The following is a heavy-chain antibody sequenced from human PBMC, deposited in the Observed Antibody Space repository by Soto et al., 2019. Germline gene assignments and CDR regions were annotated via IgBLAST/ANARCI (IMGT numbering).Heavy chain of an antibody. CDR2: FSGSGGST. J-gene: IGHJ5*02. D-gene: IGHD6-25*01. CDR1: GFTFSSYA. V-gene: IGHV3-23*01. CDR3: AKAKLRQPSGWFDP. Sequence: WGSLRLSCAASGFTFSSYAMSWVRQAPVKGLEWVSAFSGSGGSTYYADSVKGRFTISRDNSKNTLYLQMNSLRAEDTAVYYCAKAKLRQPSGWFDPWGQGTLVTGSS.